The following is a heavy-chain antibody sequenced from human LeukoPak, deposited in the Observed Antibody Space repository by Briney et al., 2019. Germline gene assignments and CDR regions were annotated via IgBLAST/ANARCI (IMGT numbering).Heavy chain of an antibody. Sequence: SGPTLVNPTQTLTLTCTFSGYSLSTSGVGVGWIRQPPGKALEWLALIYWDDDKRYSPSLKSRLTITKDTSKNQVVLTMTNMDPVDTATYYCAHCHSSGSPRPFDYWGQGTLVTVSS. J-gene: IGHJ4*02. V-gene: IGHV2-5*02. D-gene: IGHD6-19*01. CDR1: GYSLSTSGVG. CDR3: AHCHSSGSPRPFDY. CDR2: IYWDDDK.